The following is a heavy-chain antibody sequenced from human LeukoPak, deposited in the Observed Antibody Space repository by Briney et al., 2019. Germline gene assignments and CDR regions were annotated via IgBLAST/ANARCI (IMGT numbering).Heavy chain of an antibody. V-gene: IGHV4-34*01. J-gene: IGHJ4*02. CDR1: GDSFSGHY. Sequence: SSETLSLTCAVYGDSFSGHYWSWIRQPPGKGLEWIGEITDGGRTSYSPSLKSRATISIVPSQSQFSLQLDSVTAADTAIYYCVRRTRVAMPNALDLISDFWGQGTLVTVSS. CDR3: VRRTRVAMPNALDLISDF. CDR2: ITDGGRT. D-gene: IGHD2-2*01.